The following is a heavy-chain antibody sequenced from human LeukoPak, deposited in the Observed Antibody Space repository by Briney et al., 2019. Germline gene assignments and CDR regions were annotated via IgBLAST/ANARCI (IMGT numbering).Heavy chain of an antibody. Sequence: GGSLRLSCVASGFTFSSYGMHWVRQAPGKGLEWVAFIRYDGSNKYYADSVKGRFTISRDNSKNTLYLQMNSLRAEDTAVYYCAKDITWFGELLGNFDYWGQGTLVTVSS. D-gene: IGHD3-10*01. CDR2: IRYDGSNK. CDR3: AKDITWFGELLGNFDY. J-gene: IGHJ4*02. CDR1: GFTFSSYG. V-gene: IGHV3-30*02.